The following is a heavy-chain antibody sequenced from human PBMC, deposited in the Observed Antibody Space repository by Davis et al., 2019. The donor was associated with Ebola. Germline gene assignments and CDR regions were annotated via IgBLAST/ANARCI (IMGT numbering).Heavy chain of an antibody. CDR3: ARDRSPYYYDNSPFDY. Sequence: GESLKISCAASGFTFISYWMTWVRQAPRKGLEWVANIKQDGSEKYYVDSVKGRFTISRDNVKNSLYLQMNSLRAEDTAVYYCARDRSPYYYDNSPFDYWGQGTLVTVSS. J-gene: IGHJ4*02. CDR1: GFTFISYW. D-gene: IGHD3-22*01. CDR2: IKQDGSEK. V-gene: IGHV3-7*01.